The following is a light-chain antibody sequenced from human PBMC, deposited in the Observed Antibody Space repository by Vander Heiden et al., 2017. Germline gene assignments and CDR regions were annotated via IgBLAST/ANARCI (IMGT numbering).Light chain of an antibody. CDR3: QQYDSPPRT. V-gene: IGKV3-20*01. CDR2: GTS. Sequence: IVLTQSPGTLSLSPGERATLSCRASQSVRSSHLAWYQQKPGQAPRLLIDGTSSRATGIPDRFSGSGSGTDFTLTISRLEPEDFAVYYCQQYDSPPRTFGQGTKLENK. J-gene: IGKJ2*01. CDR1: QSVRSSH.